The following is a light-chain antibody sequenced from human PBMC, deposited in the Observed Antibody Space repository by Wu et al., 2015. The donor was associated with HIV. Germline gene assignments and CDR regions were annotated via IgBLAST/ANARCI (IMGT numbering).Light chain of an antibody. CDR2: HGS. V-gene: IGKV3-11*01. J-gene: IGKJ4*01. CDR3: QQRSAWPLT. Sequence: GEHATLSCRASQSVTTFFTPGYQHETWPRLPTAPHSNHGSNRATGIPARFSGSGSGTDFTLTISSLEAEDFALYYCQQRSAWPLTFGGGTRVEI. CDR1: QSVTTF.